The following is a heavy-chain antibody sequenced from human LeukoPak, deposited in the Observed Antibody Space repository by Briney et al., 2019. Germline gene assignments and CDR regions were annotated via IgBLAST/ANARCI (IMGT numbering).Heavy chain of an antibody. CDR3: ARGEVRAVPTDY. Sequence: GASVKVSCKASGYTFTRYGISWVRQAPGQGLEWMGWISAYNGNTNYAQKLQDRVTMTTDTSTSTAYVELRSLRSDDTAVYYCARGEVRAVPTDYWGQGTLVTVSS. D-gene: IGHD3-10*01. V-gene: IGHV1-18*01. J-gene: IGHJ4*02. CDR2: ISAYNGNT. CDR1: GYTFTRYG.